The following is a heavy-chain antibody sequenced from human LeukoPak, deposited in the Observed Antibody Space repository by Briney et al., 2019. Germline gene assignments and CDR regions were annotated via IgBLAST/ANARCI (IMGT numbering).Heavy chain of an antibody. D-gene: IGHD5-12*01. CDR2: INHSGST. CDR1: GGSISSSSYY. V-gene: IGHV4-39*07. J-gene: IGHJ4*02. Sequence: SETLSLTCTVSGGSISSSSYYWGWIRQPPGKGLEWIGEINHSGSTNYNPSLKSRVTISVDTSKNQFSLKLSSVTAADTAVYYCARGRGGWGRLVATRHWFGYWGQGTLVTVSS. CDR3: ARGRGGWGRLVATRHWFGY.